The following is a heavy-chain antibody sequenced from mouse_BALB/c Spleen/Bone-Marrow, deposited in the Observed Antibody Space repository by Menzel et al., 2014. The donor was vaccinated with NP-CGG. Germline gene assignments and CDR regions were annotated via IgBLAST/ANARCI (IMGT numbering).Heavy chain of an antibody. J-gene: IGHJ1*01. CDR3: TRSGFYGYGTYFDV. Sequence: EVQGVESGPELVKPGASVKMSCKASGYTFTDYYMRWVKQSHGESLEWIGDVNPNNGDTFNNQKFKGKATLTVDTSSSTAYMHLSSLTSEDSAVYYCTRSGFYGYGTYFDVWGAGTTVTVSS. D-gene: IGHD1-2*01. CDR1: GYTFTDYY. V-gene: IGHV1-26*01. CDR2: VNPNNGDT.